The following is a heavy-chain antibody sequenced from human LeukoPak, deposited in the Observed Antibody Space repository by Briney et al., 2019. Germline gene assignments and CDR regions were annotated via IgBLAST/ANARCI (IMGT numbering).Heavy chain of an antibody. Sequence: PGGSLRLSCAASGFTFSSYGMHWVRQAPGKGLEWVAVISYDGINKYYADSVKGRFTISRDNSKSTLYLQMNNLRAEDTAVFYCAMSLYGDYAPRNYGMDVWGQGTTVTVSS. D-gene: IGHD4-17*01. CDR3: AMSLYGDYAPRNYGMDV. CDR2: ISYDGINK. J-gene: IGHJ6*02. V-gene: IGHV3-30*03. CDR1: GFTFSSYG.